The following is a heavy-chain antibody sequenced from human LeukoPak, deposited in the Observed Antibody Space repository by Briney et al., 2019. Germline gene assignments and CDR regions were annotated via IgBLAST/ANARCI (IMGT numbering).Heavy chain of an antibody. CDR1: GFTFSDYY. V-gene: IGHV3-11*01. Sequence: GGSLRLSCAASGFTFSDYYMSWIRQAPGKRLEWVSYISSSGSTIYYADSVEGRFTISRDNAKNSLYLQMNSLRAEDTAVYYCARGGGLGYCSGGSCPLDNWFDPWGQGTLVTVSS. CDR2: ISSSGSTI. CDR3: ARGGGLGYCSGGSCPLDNWFDP. D-gene: IGHD2-15*01. J-gene: IGHJ5*02.